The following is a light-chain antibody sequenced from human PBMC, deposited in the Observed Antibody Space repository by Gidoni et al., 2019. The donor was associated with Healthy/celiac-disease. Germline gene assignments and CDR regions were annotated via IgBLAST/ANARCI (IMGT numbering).Light chain of an antibody. V-gene: IGKV3-20*01. CDR2: GAS. CDR1: QSVSSSY. J-gene: IGKJ2*01. Sequence: EIVLTQSPGTLSLSPGERATLSCRASQSVSSSYLAWYKQKPGQAPRLLIYGASSRATGIPDRFSGSWSGTDFTLTISRLEPEDFAVYYCQQYGSSSGDTFGQGTKLEIK. CDR3: QQYGSSSGDT.